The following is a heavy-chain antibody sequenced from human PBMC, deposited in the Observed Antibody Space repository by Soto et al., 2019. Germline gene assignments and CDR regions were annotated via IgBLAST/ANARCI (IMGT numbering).Heavy chain of an antibody. CDR1: GYTFTSYG. V-gene: IGHV1-18*01. CDR3: TRARAGVPAAMDYYYYYGMDV. Sequence: SVKVSCKASGYTFTSYGISWVRQAPGQRLERMGWISAYNGNTNYAQKLQGRVTMTTDTSKSIAYLQMNSLKTEDTAVYYCTRARAGVPAAMDYYYYYGMDVWGQGTTVTVSS. J-gene: IGHJ6*02. CDR2: ISAYNGNT. D-gene: IGHD2-2*01.